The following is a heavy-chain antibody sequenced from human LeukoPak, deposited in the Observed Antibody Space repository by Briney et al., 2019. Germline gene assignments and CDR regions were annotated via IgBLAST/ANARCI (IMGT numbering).Heavy chain of an antibody. CDR1: GGSISSYY. Sequence: SETLSLTCTVSGGSISSYYWSWIRQPPGKGLEWIGYIYYSGSTNYNPSLKSRVTISVDTSKNQFSLKLSSVTAADTAVYYCARTIAYCSSTSCYEGYFDYWGQGTLVTVSS. V-gene: IGHV4-59*01. D-gene: IGHD2-2*01. CDR3: ARTIAYCSSTSCYEGYFDY. J-gene: IGHJ4*02. CDR2: IYYSGST.